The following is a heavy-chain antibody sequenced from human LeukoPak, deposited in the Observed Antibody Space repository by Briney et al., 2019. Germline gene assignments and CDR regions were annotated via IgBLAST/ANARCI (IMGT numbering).Heavy chain of an antibody. Sequence: PSETLSLTCAVYGASFSGYYWNWIRQPPGKGLEWIGEINHSGSTYYNPSLKSRVTISVDTSKNQLSPKLNSVTAADTAVYYCARVSGYSYGGNDYWGQGTLVTVSS. CDR1: GASFSGYY. V-gene: IGHV4-34*01. D-gene: IGHD5-18*01. CDR2: INHSGST. CDR3: ARVSGYSYGGNDY. J-gene: IGHJ4*02.